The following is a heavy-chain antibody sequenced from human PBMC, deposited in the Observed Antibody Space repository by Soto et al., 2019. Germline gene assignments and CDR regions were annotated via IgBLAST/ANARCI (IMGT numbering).Heavy chain of an antibody. J-gene: IGHJ4*02. D-gene: IGHD3-10*01. Sequence: VGSLRLSCAASGFTFSTYAMSWVRQAPGKGLEWVSTISDGGGRTYYAASVKGRFTISRDNSKNTLFLLIKSLSAEDTAQYYCAKCTGSGTYYNFQQYWGPGTRLTVYS. CDR2: ISDGGGRT. CDR3: AKCTGSGTYYNFQQY. V-gene: IGHV3-23*01. CDR1: GFTFSTYA.